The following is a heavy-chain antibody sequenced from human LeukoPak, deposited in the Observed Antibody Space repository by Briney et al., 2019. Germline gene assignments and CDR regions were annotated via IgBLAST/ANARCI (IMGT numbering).Heavy chain of an antibody. CDR3: ARLGCGGGSCYSARGGCYYYYMDV. CDR1: GGSISSYY. Sequence: SETLSLTCTVSGGSISSYYWSWIRQPPGKGLGWIGYIYYSGSTNYNPSLKSRVTISLDTSKNQFSLKLSSVTAADTAVYYCARLGCGGGSCYSARGGCYYYYMDVWGKGTTVTVSS. V-gene: IGHV4-59*08. D-gene: IGHD2-15*01. CDR2: IYYSGST. J-gene: IGHJ6*03.